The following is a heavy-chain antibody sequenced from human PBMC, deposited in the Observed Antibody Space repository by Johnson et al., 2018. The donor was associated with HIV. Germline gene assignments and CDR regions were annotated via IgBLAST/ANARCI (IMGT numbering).Heavy chain of an antibody. J-gene: IGHJ3*01. CDR2: IYSGGST. D-gene: IGHD3-10*01. Sequence: VQLVESGGGLVQPGGSLRLSCAASGFSVSSNYMSWVRQAPGKGLEWVSVIYSGGSTYYADSVKGRFTISRDNSKNSLYLQMNSLRAEDTAVYYCAREKATLWFRASGAAFAVWCQGTMVTVSS. CDR1: GFSVSSNY. CDR3: AREKATLWFRASGAAFAV. V-gene: IGHV3-66*01.